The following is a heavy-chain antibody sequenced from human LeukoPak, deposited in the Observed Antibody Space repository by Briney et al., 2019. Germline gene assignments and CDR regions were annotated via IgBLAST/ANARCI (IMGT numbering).Heavy chain of an antibody. V-gene: IGHV3-11*04. D-gene: IGHD3-22*01. CDR1: GFTFSDYY. J-gene: IGHJ6*02. CDR3: AKEAVYYYDSSSRGDYYGMDV. Sequence: GGSLRLSCAASGFTFSDYYMSWIRQAPGKGLEWVSYISSSGSSTYYADSVKGRFTISRDNAKNSLSLQMNSLRAEDTAVYYCAKEAVYYYDSSSRGDYYGMDVWGQGTTVTVSS. CDR2: ISSSGSST.